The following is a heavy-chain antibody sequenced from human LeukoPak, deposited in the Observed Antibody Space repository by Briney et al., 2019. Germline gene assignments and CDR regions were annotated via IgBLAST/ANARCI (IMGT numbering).Heavy chain of an antibody. Sequence: GGSLRLSCAASGFTFSSYAIHWVRQAPGKGLEWVAVISYDGSNKYYADSVKGRFTISRDNSKNTLYLQMSSLRAEDTAVYYCVKDLDNHYYQTLFDYWGQGTLVTVSS. CDR2: ISYDGSNK. D-gene: IGHD1-14*01. V-gene: IGHV3-30*14. CDR1: GFTFSSYA. CDR3: VKDLDNHYYQTLFDY. J-gene: IGHJ4*02.